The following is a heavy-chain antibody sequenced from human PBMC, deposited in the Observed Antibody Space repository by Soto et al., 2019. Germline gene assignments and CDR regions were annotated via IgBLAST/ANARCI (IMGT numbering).Heavy chain of an antibody. Sequence: GGSLRLSCTASGFTFSNYAMSWIRQAPGKGLEWVSAISGSGGSTYYADSVKGRFSISRDNSKNTLHLQMNSLRAEDTAVYYCATLMDFWSGSQEVINYWGQGTLVTVSS. D-gene: IGHD3-3*01. CDR1: GFTFSNYA. J-gene: IGHJ4*02. CDR3: ATLMDFWSGSQEVINY. V-gene: IGHV3-23*01. CDR2: ISGSGGST.